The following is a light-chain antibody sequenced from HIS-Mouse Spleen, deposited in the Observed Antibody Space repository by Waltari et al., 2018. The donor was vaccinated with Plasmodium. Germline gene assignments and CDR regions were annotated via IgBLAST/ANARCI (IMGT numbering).Light chain of an antibody. CDR3: QAWDSSTVV. CDR1: KLGDKY. V-gene: IGLV3-1*01. J-gene: IGLJ2*01. Sequence: SYELTQPPSVSVSPGQTASITCSGDKLGDKYACWYQQKPGQSPLLVIYQDSKRPSGSPGRVSGSNSGNTATLTISGTQAMDEADYYCQAWDSSTVVFGGGTKLTVL. CDR2: QDS.